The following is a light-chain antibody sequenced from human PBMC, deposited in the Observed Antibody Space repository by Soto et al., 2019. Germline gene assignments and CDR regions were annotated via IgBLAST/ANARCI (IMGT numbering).Light chain of an antibody. CDR2: EVT. CDR1: SSDVGAYND. CDR3: SSYAGSLNEL. V-gene: IGLV2-8*01. J-gene: IGLJ2*01. Sequence: QSALTQPPSASGSPGQSVTISCTGTSSDVGAYNDVSWYQQHPGKAPKLVIYEVTKRPSGVPDRFSGSKSGNTASLTVSGLQAEDEAYYYCSSYAGSLNELFGGGTKLTVL.